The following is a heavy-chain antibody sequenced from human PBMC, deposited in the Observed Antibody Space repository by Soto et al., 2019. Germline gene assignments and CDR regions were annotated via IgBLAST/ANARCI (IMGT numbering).Heavy chain of an antibody. J-gene: IGHJ4*01. CDR2: IFHSGST. CDR3: ARENYYDGSGYYYYFDY. Sequence: SETLSLTCAVSGYSISSDYSWGWIRQPPGKGLEWLGSIFHSGSTYYNPSLKSRVTISLDTSQNHFSLKLSSVTAADTAVYYFARENYYDGSGYYYYFDYWGHGTLVTVSS. V-gene: IGHV4-38-2*02. CDR1: GYSISSDYS. D-gene: IGHD3-22*01.